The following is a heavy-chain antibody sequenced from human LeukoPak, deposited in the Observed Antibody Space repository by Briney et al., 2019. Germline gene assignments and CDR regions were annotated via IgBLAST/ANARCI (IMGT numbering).Heavy chain of an antibody. Sequence: GRSLRLSCAASGFTFSSYAMHWVRQAPGKGLEWVAVISYDGSNKYYADSVKGRFTISRDNSKNTLYLQMNSLRAEDTAVYYCARSSNIAVAGSYYYYYYGMDVWGQGTTVTVSS. D-gene: IGHD6-19*01. CDR2: ISYDGSNK. CDR3: ARSSNIAVAGSYYYYYYGMDV. J-gene: IGHJ6*02. V-gene: IGHV3-30*04. CDR1: GFTFSSYA.